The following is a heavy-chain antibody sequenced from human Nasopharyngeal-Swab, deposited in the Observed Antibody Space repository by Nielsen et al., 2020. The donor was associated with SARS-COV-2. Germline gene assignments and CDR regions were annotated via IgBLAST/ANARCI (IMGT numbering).Heavy chain of an antibody. CDR1: GFTFSPFW. CDR2: IQTDGTEQ. V-gene: IGHV3-7*01. J-gene: IGHJ4*02. Sequence: GESLKISCAASGFTFSPFWMTWVRQAPGKGLEWVATIQTDGTEQYSVDSVKGRFTISRDNGTNSLYLQMNSLRVEDTAVYYCARENHGVFDNWGQGTLVTVSS. CDR3: ARENHGVFDN.